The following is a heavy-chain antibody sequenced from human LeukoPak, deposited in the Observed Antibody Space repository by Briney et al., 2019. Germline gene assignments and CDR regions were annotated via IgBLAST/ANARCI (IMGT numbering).Heavy chain of an antibody. J-gene: IGHJ5*02. CDR1: GGSFSGYY. CDR2: INHSGST. D-gene: IGHD1-26*01. V-gene: IGHV4-34*01. CDR3: ARGRWVGATKHFDP. Sequence: SETLSLTCAVYGGSFSGYYWSWIRQPPGKGLEWIGEINHSGSTNYNPSLKSRVTISVDTSKNQFSLKLSSVTAADTAVYYCARGRWVGATKHFDPWGQGTLVTVSS.